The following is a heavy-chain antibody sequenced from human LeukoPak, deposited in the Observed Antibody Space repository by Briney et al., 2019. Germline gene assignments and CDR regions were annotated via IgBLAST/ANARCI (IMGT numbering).Heavy chain of an antibody. V-gene: IGHV4-34*01. D-gene: IGHD4-11*01. Sequence: MASETLSLTCAVYGGSFRGYYWSWIRQPPGKGLEWIGEINHSGSTNYNPSLKSRVTISVDTSKNQFSLKLSSVTAADTAVYYCATLTNLRGFDYWGQGTLVTVSS. J-gene: IGHJ4*02. CDR3: ATLTNLRGFDY. CDR1: GGSFRGYY. CDR2: INHSGST.